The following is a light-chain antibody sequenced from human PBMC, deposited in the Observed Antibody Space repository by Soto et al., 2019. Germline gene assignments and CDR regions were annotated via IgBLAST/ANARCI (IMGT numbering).Light chain of an antibody. CDR3: QQYGTSIT. CDR2: GAS. J-gene: IGKJ5*01. CDR1: QSFSSSY. Sequence: EIVLTQSPGTLSLSPGERATLSCRASQSFSSSYLAWYQQQPGQAPRLLIYGASSRATGIPDRFSGSGSGTDFTLTISRLEPEEFAVYYCQQYGTSITFGQGTRLEI. V-gene: IGKV3-20*01.